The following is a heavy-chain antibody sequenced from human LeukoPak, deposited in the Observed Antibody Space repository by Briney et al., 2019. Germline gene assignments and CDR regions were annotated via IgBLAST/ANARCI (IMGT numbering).Heavy chain of an antibody. D-gene: IGHD4-23*01. CDR2: IIPIFGTA. J-gene: IGHJ3*02. V-gene: IGHV1-69*05. CDR3: ARDDRVVTPFAFDI. Sequence: GASVKVSCKASGGTFSSYAISWVRQAPGQGLEWMGRIIPIFGTANYAQKFQGRVTITTDESTSTAYMELSSLRSEDTAVYYCARDDRVVTPFAFDIWGQRTMVTVSS. CDR1: GGTFSSYA.